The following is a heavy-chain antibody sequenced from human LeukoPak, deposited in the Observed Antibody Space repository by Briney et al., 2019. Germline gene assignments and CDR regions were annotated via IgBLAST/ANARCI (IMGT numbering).Heavy chain of an antibody. CDR3: ARDFQWLADY. D-gene: IGHD6-19*01. CDR1: GFTFSSYE. CDR2: ISSSGSTI. Sequence: GGSLRLSCAASGFTFSSYEMNWVRQAPGKGLEWVSYISSSGSTIYYADSVKGRFTISRDNAKNALYLQMNSLRAEDTAVYYCARDFQWLADYWGQGTLVTVSS. J-gene: IGHJ4*02. V-gene: IGHV3-48*03.